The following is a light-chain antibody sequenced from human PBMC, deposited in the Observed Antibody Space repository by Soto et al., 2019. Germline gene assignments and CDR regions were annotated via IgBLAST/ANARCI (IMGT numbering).Light chain of an antibody. J-gene: IGKJ4*01. CDR1: QDISDY. CDR2: AAS. V-gene: IGKV1-9*01. CDR3: QHFNNYPLT. Sequence: DIQLTQSPSFLSASVGDRVTITCRASQDISDYLAWYQQRPGKAPKLLIYAASTLQSGVPSRFSGSGSGTEFTLTISSLQPEDIATYYCQHFNNYPLTFGGGTKVDIK.